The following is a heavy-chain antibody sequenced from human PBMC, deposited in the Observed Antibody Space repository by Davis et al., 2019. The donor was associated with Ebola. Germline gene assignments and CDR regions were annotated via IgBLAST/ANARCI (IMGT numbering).Heavy chain of an antibody. CDR1: GFSLSHARMG. D-gene: IGHD3-9*01. CDR2: IFSNDEK. V-gene: IGHV2-26*01. J-gene: IGHJ6*02. CDR3: ARTRRLLRYFDWTETYYYGMDV. Sequence: SGPTLVKPTEPVSLTCTVSGFSLSHARMGVSWIRQPPGKALEWLAHIFSNDEKSYSTSLKSSITISKDSSKSQVVLTMTNMYPVDTDTYYCARTRRLLRYFDWTETYYYGMDVWGQGTTVTVSS.